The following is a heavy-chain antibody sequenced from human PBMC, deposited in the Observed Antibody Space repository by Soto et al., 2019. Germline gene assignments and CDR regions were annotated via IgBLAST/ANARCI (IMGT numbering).Heavy chain of an antibody. V-gene: IGHV3-11*01. CDR3: ATARPDIVMVVGDTPGSYGMGV. D-gene: IGHD2-15*01. Sequence: GGSLRRSGSACGLRFSDYYMTWIRQAPGKGLEWVSCISSRGSTIYQADSVRGRFTVSRDNAKNSLYLQMNSLRVEDTAVYFCATARPDIVMVVGDTPGSYGMGVCDRGTTVTVSS. CDR1: GLRFSDYY. J-gene: IGHJ6*02. CDR2: ISSRGSTI.